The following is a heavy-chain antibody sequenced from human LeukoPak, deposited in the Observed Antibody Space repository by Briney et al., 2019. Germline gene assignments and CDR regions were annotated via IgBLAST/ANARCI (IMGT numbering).Heavy chain of an antibody. CDR2: ISLSGLT. CDR3: SRESGAFSPFGY. Sequence: PSETLSLTCGVSGGSISSTNWWSWVRQPPGQGLEWIGEISLSGLTNYNPSLKSRVTMSLDKSKNHLSLNLTSVTAADTAIYYCSRESGAFSPFGYWGQGTLVTVSS. V-gene: IGHV4-4*02. J-gene: IGHJ4*02. D-gene: IGHD1-26*01. CDR1: GGSISSTNW.